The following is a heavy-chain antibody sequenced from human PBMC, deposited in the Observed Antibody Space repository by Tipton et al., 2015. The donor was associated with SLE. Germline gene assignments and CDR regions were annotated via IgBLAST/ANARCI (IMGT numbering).Heavy chain of an antibody. Sequence: TLSLTCSVSGDSISTSGYYWGWIRQPPGKGLEWIGRIFTSGSTNYNPSLKSRVSISVDTSKNQFSLRLTFVTAADTAVYYCAREDYSNYRGYYYYMDVWGKGTTVTVSS. CDR2: IFTSGST. D-gene: IGHD4-11*01. V-gene: IGHV4-39*07. CDR3: AREDYSNYRGYYYYMDV. CDR1: GDSISTSGYY. J-gene: IGHJ6*03.